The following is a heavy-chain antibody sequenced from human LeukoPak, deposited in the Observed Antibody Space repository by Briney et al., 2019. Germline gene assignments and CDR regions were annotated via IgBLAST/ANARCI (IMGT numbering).Heavy chain of an antibody. D-gene: IGHD3-10*01. J-gene: IGHJ4*02. CDR2: INHSGST. Sequence: SETLSLTCAVYGGSFSGYYWSWIRQPPGKGLEWIGEINHSGSTNYNPSLKSRVTISVDTSKNQFSLKLSSVTAADTAVYYCARPSPSSYYGSGSHGYYFDYWGQGTLVTVSS. CDR1: GGSFSGYY. V-gene: IGHV4-34*01. CDR3: ARPSPSSYYGSGSHGYYFDY.